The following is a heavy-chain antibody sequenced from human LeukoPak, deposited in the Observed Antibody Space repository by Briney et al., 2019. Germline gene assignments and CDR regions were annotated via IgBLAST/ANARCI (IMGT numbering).Heavy chain of an antibody. CDR1: GFTFSSYS. Sequence: GGSLRLSCAASGFTFSSYSMNWVRQAPGKGLEWVSSISSSSSYICYADSVKGRFTISRDNAKNSLYLQMNSLRAEDTAVYYCASGPLDIVVVPAAMSGDYWGQGTLVTVSS. D-gene: IGHD2-2*01. CDR3: ASGPLDIVVVPAAMSGDY. J-gene: IGHJ4*02. V-gene: IGHV3-21*01. CDR2: ISSSSSYI.